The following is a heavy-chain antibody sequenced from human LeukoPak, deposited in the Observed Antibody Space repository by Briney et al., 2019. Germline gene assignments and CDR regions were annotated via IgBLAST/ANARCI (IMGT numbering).Heavy chain of an antibody. CDR2: ISAYNGNT. CDR1: GYTFTSYG. D-gene: IGHD3-22*01. CDR3: ARSRFAYDSSGGDAFDI. V-gene: IGHV1-18*01. J-gene: IGHJ3*02. Sequence: GASVKVSCKASGYTFTSYGISWVRQAPGQGLEWMGWISAYNGNTNYAQKLQGRVTMTTDTSTSTAYMELRSLRSDDTAVYYCARSRFAYDSSGGDAFDIWGQGTMVTVSS.